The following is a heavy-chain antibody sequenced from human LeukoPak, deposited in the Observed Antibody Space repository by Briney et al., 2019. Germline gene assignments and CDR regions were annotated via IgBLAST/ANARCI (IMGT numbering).Heavy chain of an antibody. D-gene: IGHD2-8*01. CDR1: GFTLSSYG. J-gene: IGHJ4*02. V-gene: IGHV3-30*18. Sequence: GKSLRLSCVASGFTLSSYGMHWVRQAPGKGLEWVALISYDGSQKYYADSVKGRFTVSRDNSKSLLYLQMDSLRAEDTAVYFCAEDRSHCFNGVCSEFDHWGQGTLATVSS. CDR2: ISYDGSQK. CDR3: AEDRSHCFNGVCSEFDH.